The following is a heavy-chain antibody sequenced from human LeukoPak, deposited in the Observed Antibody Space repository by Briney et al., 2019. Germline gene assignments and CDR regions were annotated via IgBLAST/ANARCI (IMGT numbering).Heavy chain of an antibody. CDR3: AKAEYTNSWYWRRDY. V-gene: IGHV3-43*02. CDR1: GFTFADYA. J-gene: IGHJ4*02. Sequence: SGGSLRLSCVASGFTFADYAMHWVRQAPGKGLEWISVITRDGSGTYYADSVKGRFTISRDNSKTSLYLQMNSPRTEDTAFYYCAKAEYTNSWYWRRDYWGQGTLVTVSS. CDR2: ITRDGSGT. D-gene: IGHD6-13*01.